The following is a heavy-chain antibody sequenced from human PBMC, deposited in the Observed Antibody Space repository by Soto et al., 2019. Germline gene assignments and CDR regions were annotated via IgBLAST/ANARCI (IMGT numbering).Heavy chain of an antibody. CDR3: ARGMVREVILAPPDYYYGMDV. Sequence: SVNGSCKASGITFSSYAISGLRQAPGQVLEWMGGIIPIFGTANYAQKFQGRLPINADESTSTAYMELRSLRSEDTAVYYRARGMVREVILAPPDYYYGMDVWGQGTTVTVSS. CDR1: GITFSSYA. V-gene: IGHV1-69*13. CDR2: IIPIFGTA. D-gene: IGHD3-10*01. J-gene: IGHJ6*02.